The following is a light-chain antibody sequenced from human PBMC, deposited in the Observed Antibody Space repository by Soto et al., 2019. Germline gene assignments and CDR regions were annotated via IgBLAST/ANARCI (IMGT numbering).Light chain of an antibody. CDR2: DDN. J-gene: IGLJ3*02. V-gene: IGLV1-51*01. CDR3: GTWDSSRSPGRAV. CDR1: TSTIGNNY. Sequence: QSVLTQPPSVSAAPGRRVTISCSGTTSTIGNNYVSWYQQFPGTAPRLLIYDDNKRPSGIPDRFSGSKSGTSATLGITGLQTGDEADYYCGTWDSSRSPGRAVFGGGTKVTVL.